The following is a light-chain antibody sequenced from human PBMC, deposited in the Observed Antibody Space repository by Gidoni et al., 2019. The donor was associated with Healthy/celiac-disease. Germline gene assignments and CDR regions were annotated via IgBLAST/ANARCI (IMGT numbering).Light chain of an antibody. J-gene: IGKJ1*01. CDR3: QQYDNLRQT. CDR1: QDISNY. V-gene: IGKV1-33*01. Sequence: IQMTQSPSSLSASVGDRVTITCQASQDISNYLNWYQQKPGKAPKLLIYDASNVETGVPSRFSGIGSGTDFTFTISSLQPEDIATYYCQQYDNLRQTFGQGTKVEI. CDR2: DAS.